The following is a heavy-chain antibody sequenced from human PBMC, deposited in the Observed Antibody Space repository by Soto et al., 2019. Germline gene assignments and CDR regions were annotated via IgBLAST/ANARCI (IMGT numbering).Heavy chain of an antibody. D-gene: IGHD3-16*01. CDR3: AADSERRGGFDY. CDR2: IVVGSGNT. Sequence: ASVKVSCKASGFTFTSSAVQWVRQARGQRLEWIGWIVVGSGNTNYAQKFQERVTITRDMSTSTAYMELSSLRSEDTAVYYCAADSERRGGFDYWGQGTLVTVSS. J-gene: IGHJ4*02. CDR1: GFTFTSSA. V-gene: IGHV1-58*01.